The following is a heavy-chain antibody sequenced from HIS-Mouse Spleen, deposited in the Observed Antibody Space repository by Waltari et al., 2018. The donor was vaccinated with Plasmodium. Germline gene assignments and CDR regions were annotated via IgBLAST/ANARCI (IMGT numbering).Heavy chain of an antibody. Sequence: EVQLVESGGGLVKPGGSLRLSCAASGFTFSSYSMNWVRQAPGKGLGWVSSISSSSSYIYYADSVKGRLTISRDNAKNSLYLQMNSLRAEDTAVYYCARDRSAAALLGYWGQGTLVTVSS. CDR2: ISSSSSYI. D-gene: IGHD6-13*01. CDR1: GFTFSSYS. V-gene: IGHV3-21*01. J-gene: IGHJ4*02. CDR3: ARDRSAAALLGY.